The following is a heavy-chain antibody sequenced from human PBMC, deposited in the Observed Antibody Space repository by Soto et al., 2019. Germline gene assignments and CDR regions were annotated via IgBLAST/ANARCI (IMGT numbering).Heavy chain of an antibody. CDR1: GFTFSSYA. J-gene: IGHJ4*02. CDR2: ISGSGGST. CDR3: AKETPILITMVRGPLDY. Sequence: GGSLRLSCSASGFTFSSYAMSWVRQAPGKGLEWVSAISGSGGSTYYADSVKGRFTISRDNSKNTLYLQMNSLRAEDTAVYYCAKETPILITMVRGPLDYWGQGTLVTVSS. D-gene: IGHD3-10*01. V-gene: IGHV3-23*01.